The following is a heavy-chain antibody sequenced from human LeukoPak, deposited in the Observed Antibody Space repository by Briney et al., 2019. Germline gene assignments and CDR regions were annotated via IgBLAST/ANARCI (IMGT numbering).Heavy chain of an antibody. CDR1: GGSISSGSYY. V-gene: IGHV4-61*02. J-gene: IGHJ4*02. D-gene: IGHD2-21*02. CDR3: ARGLYCGGDCYWFDY. Sequence: SQTLSLTCTVSGGSISSGSYYWSCIRQPAGKGLEWIGRIYTSGSTNYNPSLKSRVTISVDTSKNQSSLKLSSVTAADTAVYYCARGLYCGGDCYWFDYWGQGTLVTVSS. CDR2: IYTSGST.